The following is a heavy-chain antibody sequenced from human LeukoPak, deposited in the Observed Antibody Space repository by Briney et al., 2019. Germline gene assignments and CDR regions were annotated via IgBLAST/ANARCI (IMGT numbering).Heavy chain of an antibody. J-gene: IGHJ4*02. CDR3: ARASSWFDY. D-gene: IGHD6-13*01. CDR1: GGSFSGYY. Sequence: SETLSLTCAVYGGSFSGYYWSWIRQPPGKGLEWIGEINHSGSTNYNPSLMSRVTISVDTSKNQFSLKLSSVPAADTAVYYCARASSWFDYWGQGTLVTVSS. CDR2: INHSGST. V-gene: IGHV4-34*01.